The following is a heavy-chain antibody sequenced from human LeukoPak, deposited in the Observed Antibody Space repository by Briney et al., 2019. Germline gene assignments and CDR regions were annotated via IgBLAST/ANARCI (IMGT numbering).Heavy chain of an antibody. J-gene: IGHJ4*02. Sequence: GGSLRLSCAASGFTFSSYGMHWVRQAPGKGLEWVAVISYDGSNKYYADSVKGRFTISRDNSKNTLYLQMNSLRAEDTAVYYCAKDSERIAVAGTFCHWGQGTLVTVSS. CDR3: AKDSERIAVAGTFCH. D-gene: IGHD6-19*01. CDR1: GFTFSSYG. V-gene: IGHV3-30*18. CDR2: ISYDGSNK.